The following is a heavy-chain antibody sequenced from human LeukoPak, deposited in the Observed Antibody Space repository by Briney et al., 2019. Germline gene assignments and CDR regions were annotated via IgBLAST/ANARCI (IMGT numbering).Heavy chain of an antibody. D-gene: IGHD3-3*01. CDR3: ARGPELWSGYHHFDY. CDR1: GYSFTSYW. V-gene: IGHV5-51*01. CDR2: IYPGDSDT. Sequence: GESLKISCKGSGYSFTSYWIGWVRQMPGKGLEWMGIIYPGDSDTRYSPSFQGQVTISADKSISTAYLQWSSLKASDTAMYYCARGPELWSGYHHFDYWGQGTLVTVSS. J-gene: IGHJ4*02.